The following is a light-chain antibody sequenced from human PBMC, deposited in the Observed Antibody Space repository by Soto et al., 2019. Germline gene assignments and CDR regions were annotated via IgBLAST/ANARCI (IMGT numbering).Light chain of an antibody. CDR3: QQYGSSPPFT. V-gene: IGKV3-20*01. Sequence: EIVLTQSPGTLSLSPGERATLSCRASQSVTSTYLAWYQQKPGQAPSLLIYGASTRATGIPDRFSGSGSGTDFTLTISRLEPVDFAVYYCQQYGSSPPFTFGPDTKVDI. J-gene: IGKJ3*01. CDR2: GAS. CDR1: QSVTSTY.